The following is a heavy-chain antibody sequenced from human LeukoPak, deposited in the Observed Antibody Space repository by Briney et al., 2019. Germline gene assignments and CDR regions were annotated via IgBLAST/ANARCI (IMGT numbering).Heavy chain of an antibody. CDR1: GFTFSSYE. CDR3: ARRWCSTSCYEDY. Sequence: GGSLRLSCAASGFTFSSYEMNWVRQAPGKGLEWVSYISSSGSAIYYADSVKGRFTISRDNAKNSLYLQMNSLRAEDTAVYYCARRWCSTSCYEDYWGQGTLVTVSS. CDR2: ISSSGSAI. V-gene: IGHV3-48*03. D-gene: IGHD2-2*01. J-gene: IGHJ4*02.